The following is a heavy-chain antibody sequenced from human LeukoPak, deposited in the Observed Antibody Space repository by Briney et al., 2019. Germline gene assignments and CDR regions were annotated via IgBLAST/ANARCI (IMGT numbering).Heavy chain of an antibody. CDR2: IIPILGIA. Sequence: SVKISCKASGGTFSSYTISWVRQAPGQGLEWMGRIIPILGIANYAQKFQGRVTITADKSTSTAYMELSSLRSEDTAVYYCARNYYDSSGYYYFDYWGQGTLVTVSS. V-gene: IGHV1-69*02. D-gene: IGHD3-22*01. J-gene: IGHJ4*02. CDR3: ARNYYDSSGYYYFDY. CDR1: GGTFSSYT.